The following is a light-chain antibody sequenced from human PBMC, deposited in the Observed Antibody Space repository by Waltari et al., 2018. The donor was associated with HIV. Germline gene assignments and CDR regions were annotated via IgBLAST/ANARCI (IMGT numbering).Light chain of an antibody. CDR3: GTWDSSLSAV. CDR1: SSNIGNSY. Sequence: QSVLTQPPSVSAAPGQKVTISCSGSSSNIGNSYVSWYQQLPGTAPKLLIYENNKLSSGIPDRFSGSKSGTSATLGITGLQTGDEADYYCGTWDSSLSAVFGTGTKVTVL. V-gene: IGLV1-51*02. J-gene: IGLJ1*01. CDR2: ENN.